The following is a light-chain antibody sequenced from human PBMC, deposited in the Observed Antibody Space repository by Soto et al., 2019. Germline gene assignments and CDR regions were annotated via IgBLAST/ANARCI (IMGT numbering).Light chain of an antibody. Sequence: IMRTQSPATRSVSLGERATLSGRAGQTIYSNVAWYQQRPGQAPRLLIYRASTRATGVPARFSGSGSGTDFTLTIRRLEPEDFAVYYCQHYGGLPTFGQGTKLDIK. CDR2: RAS. J-gene: IGKJ1*01. CDR1: QTIYSN. V-gene: IGKV3-15*01. CDR3: QHYGGLPT.